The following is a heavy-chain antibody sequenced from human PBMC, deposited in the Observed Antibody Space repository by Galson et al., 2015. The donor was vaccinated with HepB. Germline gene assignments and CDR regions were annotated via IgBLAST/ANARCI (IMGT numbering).Heavy chain of an antibody. Sequence: SETLSLTCTVSGGSVNRGSYYWSWIRQPPGKGLEWIGYILFTGSTNYNPSLKSRVTISVDTSKNQLSLKLNSVTAADTAVYYCARALYSPYPHHYYYGMDVWGQGTTVTVSS. D-gene: IGHD4-11*01. CDR2: ILFTGST. CDR1: GGSVNRGSYY. J-gene: IGHJ6*02. CDR3: ARALYSPYPHHYYYGMDV. V-gene: IGHV4-61*01.